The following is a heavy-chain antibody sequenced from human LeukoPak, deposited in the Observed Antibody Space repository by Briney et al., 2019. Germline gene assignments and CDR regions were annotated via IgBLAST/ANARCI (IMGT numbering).Heavy chain of an antibody. J-gene: IGHJ3*02. V-gene: IGHV4-59*12. Sequence: PSETLSLPCALSGGSLCTYYWSWIRQPPGKGLEWIGYIYHSGKSSYIPSLKSRVTISVDTSKNQFSLRLSSVTAADTAVYYCARGSITVVPAFDIWGQGTMVTVSS. CDR1: GGSLCTYY. D-gene: IGHD3-3*01. CDR3: ARGSITVVPAFDI. CDR2: IYHSGKS.